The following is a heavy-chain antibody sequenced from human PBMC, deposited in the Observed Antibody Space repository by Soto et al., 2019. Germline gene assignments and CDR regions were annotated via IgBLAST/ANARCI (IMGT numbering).Heavy chain of an antibody. CDR3: ARGVGH. CDR1: GYTFTGYY. CDR2: INPNSGGT. J-gene: IGHJ4*02. Sequence: ASVKVSCKASGYTFTGYYMHWVRQAPGQGLEWMGWINPNSGGTNYAQKFQGRFTISRDNAKNSLYLQMNSLRAEDTAVYYCARGVGHWGQGTLVTVSS. V-gene: IGHV1-2*02.